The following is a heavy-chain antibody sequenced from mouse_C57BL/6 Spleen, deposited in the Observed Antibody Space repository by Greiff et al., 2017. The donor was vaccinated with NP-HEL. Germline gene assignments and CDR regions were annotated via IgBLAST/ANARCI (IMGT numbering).Heavy chain of an antibody. CDR3: TREGYYDSSYGWFAV. CDR1: GFTFSSYA. Sequence: EVQLVESGEGLVKPGGSLKLSCAASGFTFSSYAMSWVRQTPEKRLEWVAYISRGGDYIYYAAPVKGRFTISRDNARNTLYLQLSSLKSEDTAIYYCTREGYYDSSYGWFAVWGQGTLVTVSA. CDR2: ISRGGDYI. V-gene: IGHV5-9-1*02. J-gene: IGHJ3*01. D-gene: IGHD1-1*01.